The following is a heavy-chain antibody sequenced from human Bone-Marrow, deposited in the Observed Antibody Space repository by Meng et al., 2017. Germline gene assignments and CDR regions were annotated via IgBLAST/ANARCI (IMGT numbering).Heavy chain of an antibody. D-gene: IGHD3-10*01. CDR3: ASAFSGPLDS. V-gene: IGHV4-30-4*01. J-gene: IGHJ4*02. Sequence: QVQLQESGPGLVKPSQTLSLTCTVAGGSIHRVDYYWYWIRQPPGKGLEWIGHLYYSGSTYYNPSLKSPVTISIDTSKNQFSLKLSSVTAADTAVFYCASAFSGPLDSWGRGTLVTVSS. CDR1: GGSIHRVDYY. CDR2: LYYSGST.